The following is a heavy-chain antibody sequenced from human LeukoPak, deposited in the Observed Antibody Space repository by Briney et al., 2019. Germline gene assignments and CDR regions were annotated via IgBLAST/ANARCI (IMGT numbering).Heavy chain of an antibody. D-gene: IGHD6-6*01. Sequence: SETLSLTCTVSGGSISSYYWSWIRQPPGKGLEWIGYIYYSGSTNYNPSLKSRVTISVDTSKNQFSLQLSSVTAADTAVYYCARLRSIAARDYYYGMDVWGQGTTVTVSS. CDR2: IYYSGST. CDR3: ARLRSIAARDYYYGMDV. J-gene: IGHJ6*02. CDR1: GGSISSYY. V-gene: IGHV4-59*08.